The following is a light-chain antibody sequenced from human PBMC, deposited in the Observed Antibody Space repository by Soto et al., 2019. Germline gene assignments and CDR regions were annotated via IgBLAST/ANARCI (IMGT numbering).Light chain of an antibody. CDR3: QQSYSTLIT. J-gene: IGKJ5*01. V-gene: IGKV1-12*01. CDR1: QGISSW. Sequence: DIQISHSPSSVSASVEDRVTITCRASQGISSWLAWYQQKPGKAPKLLIYAASSLQSGVPSRFSGSGSGTDFTLTISRLEPEDFATYYCQQSYSTLITFGQGTRLEIK. CDR2: AAS.